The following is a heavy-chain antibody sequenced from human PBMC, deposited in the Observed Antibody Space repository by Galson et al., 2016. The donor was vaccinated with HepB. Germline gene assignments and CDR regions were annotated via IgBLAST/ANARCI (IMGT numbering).Heavy chain of an antibody. D-gene: IGHD3-10*01. CDR2: MSPTSAYS. V-gene: IGHV3-11*06. CDR1: GFSFSDYY. J-gene: IGHJ2*01. Sequence: SLRLSCAASGFSFSDYYMAWVRQAPGKGLEWVSHMSPTSAYSRYTDSVKGRFSISRDNSKNTLYLQLNSLRFEDTAVYYCARDPRKGVRGVMSPSWDFDLWGRGTLVTVSS. CDR3: ARDPRKGVRGVMSPSWDFDL.